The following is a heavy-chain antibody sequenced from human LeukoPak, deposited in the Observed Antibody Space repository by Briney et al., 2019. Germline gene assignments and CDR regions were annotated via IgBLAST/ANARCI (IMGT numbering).Heavy chain of an antibody. V-gene: IGHV3-23*01. CDR2: ISGSGGST. D-gene: IGHD3-3*01. CDR1: GFTFSSYS. J-gene: IGHJ4*02. Sequence: GGSLRLSCAASGFTFSSYSMNWVRQAPGKGLEWVSAISGSGGSTYYADSVKGRFTISRDNSKNTLYLQMNSLRAEDTAVYYCAKQRPGFLEWLSAFDYWGQGTLVTVTS. CDR3: AKQRPGFLEWLSAFDY.